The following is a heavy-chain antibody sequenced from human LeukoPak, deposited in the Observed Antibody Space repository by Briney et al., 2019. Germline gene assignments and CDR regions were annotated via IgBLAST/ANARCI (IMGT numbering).Heavy chain of an antibody. Sequence: SETLSLTCAVYGGSFSGYYWSWIRQPPGKGLEWIGEINHSGSTNYNPSLKSRVTISVDTSKNQFSLKLSSVTAADTAVYYCARHARHKYSYGSIDYWGQGTLVTVSS. CDR1: GGSFSGYY. CDR2: INHSGST. CDR3: ARHARHKYSYGSIDY. J-gene: IGHJ4*02. V-gene: IGHV4-34*01. D-gene: IGHD5-18*01.